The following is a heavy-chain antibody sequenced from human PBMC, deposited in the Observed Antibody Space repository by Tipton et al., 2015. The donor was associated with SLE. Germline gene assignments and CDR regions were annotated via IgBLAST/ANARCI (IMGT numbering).Heavy chain of an antibody. J-gene: IGHJ4*02. V-gene: IGHV4-31*03. CDR1: GGSIRSSRHF. CDR2: IYHTGST. Sequence: TLSLTCTVSGGSIRSSRHFWGWIRQHPGKGLEWIGYIYHTGSTYYNPSLESRLTISIDTSKNQFSLRLTSMTPADTALYYCARARRTTSSHFDYWGQGTLVTVSS. D-gene: IGHD1-14*01. CDR3: ARARRTTSSHFDY.